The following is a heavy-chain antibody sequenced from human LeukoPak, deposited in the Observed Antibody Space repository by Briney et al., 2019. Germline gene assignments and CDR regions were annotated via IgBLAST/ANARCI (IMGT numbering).Heavy chain of an antibody. Sequence: GRSLRLSCAASGFTFSSYAMHWVRQAPGTGLEWVAVIRYDGSDKFYADSVKGRFTISRDNSKNTLYLQMNTLRGEDTAVYYCAREISAAAARFDYWGQGTLVTVSS. D-gene: IGHD6-13*01. CDR1: GFTFSSYA. CDR2: IRYDGSDK. CDR3: AREISAAAARFDY. V-gene: IGHV3-33*08. J-gene: IGHJ4*02.